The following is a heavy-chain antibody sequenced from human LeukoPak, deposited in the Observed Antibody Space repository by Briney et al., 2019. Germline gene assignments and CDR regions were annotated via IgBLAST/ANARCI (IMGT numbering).Heavy chain of an antibody. CDR3: ARGRRLAYCGGDCYGNWFDP. CDR1: GYTFTSYG. V-gene: IGHV1-18*01. CDR2: ISAYNGNA. D-gene: IGHD2-21*02. J-gene: IGHJ5*02. Sequence: ASVKVSCKASGYTFTSYGISWVRQAPGQGLEWVGWISAYNGNANYAQKLQGRVTMTTDTSTSTAYMELRSLRSDDTAVYYCARGRRLAYCGGDCYGNWFDPRGQGTLVTVSS.